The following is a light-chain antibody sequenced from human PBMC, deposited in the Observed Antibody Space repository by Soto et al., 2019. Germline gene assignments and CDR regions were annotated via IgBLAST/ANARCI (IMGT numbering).Light chain of an antibody. Sequence: DIQFTQSPSFLSASVGYRVTITCRASQCISSHLAWYQQKPGKAPKLLIYAASTLQSGVPSRFSGSGSGTEFTLTISSLQPEDFATYYCQQLNSYPRTFGGGTKVDIK. CDR3: QQLNSYPRT. CDR1: QCISSH. CDR2: AAS. V-gene: IGKV1-9*01. J-gene: IGKJ4*01.